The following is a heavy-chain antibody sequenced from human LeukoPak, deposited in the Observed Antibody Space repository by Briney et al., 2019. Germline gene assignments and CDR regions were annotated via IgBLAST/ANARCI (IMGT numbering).Heavy chain of an antibody. CDR2: TSSHDGSI. J-gene: IGHJ4*02. V-gene: IGHV3-64D*06. CDR3: VKDRGGISRDFDY. Sequence: GGSLRLSCSASGFSVSNYAMHWVRQAPGKGLEYVSDTSSHDGSINYAHSVKGRFTIYRDNSKNTLYLQMNSLRADDTAVYYCVKDRGGISRDFDYWGQGTLVTVSS. D-gene: IGHD3-16*02. CDR1: GFSVSNYA.